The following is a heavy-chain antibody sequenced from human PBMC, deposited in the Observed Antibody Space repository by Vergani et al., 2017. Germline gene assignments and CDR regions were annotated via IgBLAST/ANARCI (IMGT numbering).Heavy chain of an antibody. Sequence: QVQLQQWGAGLLKPSETLSLTCAVYGGSFSGYYWSWIRQPPGKGLEWIGEINHSGSTNYNPSHKSRVTISVDRSKNQFSLKLSSVTAADTAVYYCAREVSSSSGLYYFDYWGQGTLVTVSS. D-gene: IGHD6-6*01. CDR2: INHSGST. V-gene: IGHV4-34*01. CDR3: AREVSSSSGLYYFDY. J-gene: IGHJ4*02. CDR1: GGSFSGYY.